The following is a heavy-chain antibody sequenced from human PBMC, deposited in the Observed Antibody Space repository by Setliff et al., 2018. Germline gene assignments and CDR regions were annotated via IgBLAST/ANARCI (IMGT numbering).Heavy chain of an antibody. V-gene: IGHV1-18*01. CDR3: ARRPRAVYGSGRRNWFLDY. CDR2: ISVYSGNT. D-gene: IGHD3-10*01. Sequence: VASVKVSCKASGYTFSSYAISWMRQAPGQGLEWLGWISVYSGNTDYAQNFQGRVTMTADTSTSTAYMELRSLTSDDTAVYYCARRPRAVYGSGRRNWFLDYWGQGTLVTVSA. J-gene: IGHJ4*02. CDR1: GYTFSSYA.